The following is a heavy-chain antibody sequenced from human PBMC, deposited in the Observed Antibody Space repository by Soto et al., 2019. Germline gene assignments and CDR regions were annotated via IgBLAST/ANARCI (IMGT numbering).Heavy chain of an antibody. Sequence: EVQLLESGGGLVQPGGSLRLSCAASGFTFSSYAMSWVRQAPGKGLEWVSAISGSGGNTYYADSVKGRFTISRDNSKNPLYLQMNSRRAEDTAVYYCAKSFSPYYYDSSGYYPFDYWGQGTLVTVSS. CDR2: ISGSGGNT. J-gene: IGHJ4*02. V-gene: IGHV3-23*01. CDR1: GFTFSSYA. CDR3: AKSFSPYYYDSSGYYPFDY. D-gene: IGHD3-22*01.